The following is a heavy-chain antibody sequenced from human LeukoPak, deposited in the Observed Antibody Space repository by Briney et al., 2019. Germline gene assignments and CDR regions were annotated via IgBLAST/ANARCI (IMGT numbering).Heavy chain of an antibody. V-gene: IGHV4-61*05. CDR2: IYYSGST. CDR1: GGSISTSRYY. D-gene: IGHD1-1*01. J-gene: IGHJ3*02. Sequence: SETLSLTCTVSGGSISTSRYYWGWIRQPPGKGLEWIGYIYYSGSTNYNPSLKSRVTISVDTSKNQFSLKLSSVTAADTAVYYCARGLEPRLPTDAFDIWGQGTMVTVSS. CDR3: ARGLEPRLPTDAFDI.